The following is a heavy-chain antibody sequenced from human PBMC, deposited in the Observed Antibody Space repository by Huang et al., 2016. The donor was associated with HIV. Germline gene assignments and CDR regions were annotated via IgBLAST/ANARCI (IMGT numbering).Heavy chain of an antibody. D-gene: IGHD3-9*01. CDR2: RKQDGRDK. V-gene: IGHV3-7*01. J-gene: IGHJ4*02. CDR1: GFTFSTYW. Sequence: EVQLVESGGGLVQPGGSLRLSCATSGFTFSTYWMTWVRQAPGKGLEWVANRKQDGRDKYYVDSVKGRFTISRDNAKNSLYLQMNSLRAEDTAVYYCARAPWFFEYWGQGTLVTVSS. CDR3: ARAPWFFEY.